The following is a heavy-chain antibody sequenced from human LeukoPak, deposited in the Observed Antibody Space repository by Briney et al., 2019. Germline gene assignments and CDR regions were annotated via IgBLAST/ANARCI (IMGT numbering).Heavy chain of an antibody. Sequence: SETLSPTCTVSGDSMTDYYWSWIRQPPGMGLEWIGYISYSGSTNYNPSFKSRVTFSIDTSKNQFSLWLDSVTAADTAVYYCASAPHVNYFDFWGQGALVTVSS. CDR3: ASAPHVNYFDF. J-gene: IGHJ4*02. CDR2: ISYSGST. V-gene: IGHV4-59*08. CDR1: GDSMTDYY. D-gene: IGHD2/OR15-2a*01.